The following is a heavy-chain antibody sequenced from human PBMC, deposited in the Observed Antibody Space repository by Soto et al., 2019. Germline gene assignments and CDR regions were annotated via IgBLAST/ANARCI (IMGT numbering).Heavy chain of an antibody. CDR2: ISGSGGST. V-gene: IGHV3-23*01. J-gene: IGHJ4*02. CDR3: AKRATGTYFDY. D-gene: IGHD1-1*01. CDR1: GFTFSNYA. Sequence: EVQLLESGGGSVQPGGSLRLSCAASGFTFSNYAMNWVRQAPGKGLEWVSVISGSGGSTYYADSVKGRFTISRDNSKNTLYLQMNSLRAEDTAVYYCAKRATGTYFDYWGQGTLVTVSS.